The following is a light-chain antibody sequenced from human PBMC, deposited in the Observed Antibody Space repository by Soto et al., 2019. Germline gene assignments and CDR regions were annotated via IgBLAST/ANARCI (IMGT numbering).Light chain of an antibody. CDR2: AAS. J-gene: IGKJ1*01. CDR3: QQSYSTLWT. CDR1: QTISNY. Sequence: DTQMTQSPSSLSASVGDRVTITCRASQTISNYLNWYQRKPGKAPKFLIYAASSLQSGVPSRFSGSGSGTEFTLTINSLQPEDFATYYCQQSYSTLWTFGQGTKVEVK. V-gene: IGKV1-39*01.